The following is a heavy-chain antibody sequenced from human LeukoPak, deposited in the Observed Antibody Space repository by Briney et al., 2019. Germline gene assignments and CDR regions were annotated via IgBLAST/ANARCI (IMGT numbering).Heavy chain of an antibody. J-gene: IGHJ4*02. CDR3: TTYRYSYGSTGYSYFDY. CDR2: ITSKTSGEAT. D-gene: IGHD3-22*01. CDR1: GLTFGNAW. V-gene: IGHV3-15*01. Sequence: PGGSRRLSCAASGLTFGNAWMSWVRQAPGKGLEWVARITSKTSGEATDYDAPVRGRFTISSDDSKATLYLQMDSLETEDTAIYYCTTYRYSYGSTGYSYFDYWGQGILVTVSS.